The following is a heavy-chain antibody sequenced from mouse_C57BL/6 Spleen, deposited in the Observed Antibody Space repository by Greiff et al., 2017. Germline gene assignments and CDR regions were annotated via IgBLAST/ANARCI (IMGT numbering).Heavy chain of an antibody. CDR3: ARETAQATDYAMDY. V-gene: IGHV3-6*01. D-gene: IGHD3-2*02. J-gene: IGHJ4*01. Sequence: VQLKESGPGLVKPSQSLSLTCSVTGYSITSGYYWNWIRQFPGNKLEWMGYISYDGSNNYNPSLKNRISITRDTSKNQFFLKLNSVTTEDTATYYCARETAQATDYAMDYWGQGTSVTVSS. CDR1: GYSITSGYY. CDR2: ISYDGSN.